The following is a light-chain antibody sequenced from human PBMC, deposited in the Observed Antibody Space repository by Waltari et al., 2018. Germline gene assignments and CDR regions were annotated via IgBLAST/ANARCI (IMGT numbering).Light chain of an antibody. CDR1: SGHSSYA. CDR2: LNRDGSQ. CDR3: QTWGTGIWV. Sequence: QLVLTQSPSASASLGASVKLTCTLSSGHSSYAIAWHQQQPEKGTRYLMKLNRDGSQSQGDGIPDRFSGSSSGAERYLTSSSLQSGDEADYYCQTWGTGIWVFGGGTKLTVL. J-gene: IGLJ3*02. V-gene: IGLV4-69*01.